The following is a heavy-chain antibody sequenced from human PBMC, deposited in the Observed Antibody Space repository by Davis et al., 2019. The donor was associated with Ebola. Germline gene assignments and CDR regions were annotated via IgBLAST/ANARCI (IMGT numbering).Heavy chain of an antibody. D-gene: IGHD1-26*01. V-gene: IGHV3-30*18. Sequence: GESLKISCAASGFTFRNYGIHWVRQAPGKGLEWVAVISSDGNDRHYADSVKGRFTISRDNSEDTLYLQMNSLRAEDTAVYYCAKDVVSYSYYYYGMDVWGKGTMVTVSS. CDR3: AKDVVSYSYYYYGMDV. CDR2: ISSDGNDR. J-gene: IGHJ6*04. CDR1: GFTFRNYG.